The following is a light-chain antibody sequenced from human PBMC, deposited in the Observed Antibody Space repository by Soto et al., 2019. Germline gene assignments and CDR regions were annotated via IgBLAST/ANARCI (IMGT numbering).Light chain of an antibody. CDR3: QEYYSTPWT. J-gene: IGKJ1*01. CDR2: WAS. V-gene: IGKV4-1*01. CDR1: QSVLYSSNNKNY. Sequence: DIVMTQSPDSLAVSLGERATINCKSSQSVLYSSNNKNYLAWYQQKAGQPPKLIIYWASARESGVPDRFSGSGSGTDFTLTISSLLAEDVAVYSCQEYYSTPWTFGPGTKLEIK.